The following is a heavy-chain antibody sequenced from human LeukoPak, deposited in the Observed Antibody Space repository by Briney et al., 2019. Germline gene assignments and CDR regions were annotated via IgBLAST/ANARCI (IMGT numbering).Heavy chain of an antibody. J-gene: IGHJ5*02. V-gene: IGHV4-30-2*01. CDR3: ARAGNWFDP. CDR2: IYHSGST. Sequence: SETLSLTCAVSGGSISSGGYSWSWIRQPPGKGLEWIGYIYHSGSTYYNPSHKSRVTISIDRSKNQFSLKLRYVTVADTAVYYCARAGNWFDPWGQGTLVTVSS. CDR1: GGSISSGGYS.